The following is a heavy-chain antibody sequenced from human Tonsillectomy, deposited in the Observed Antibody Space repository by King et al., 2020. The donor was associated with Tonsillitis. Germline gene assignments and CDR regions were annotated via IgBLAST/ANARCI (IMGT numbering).Heavy chain of an antibody. CDR2: IDSGGST. CDR3: ARDRGGGYNFGYGPDSHAFDI. CDR1: GFTVSSNY. J-gene: IGHJ3*02. Sequence: VQLVESGGGLIQPGGSLRLSCAASGFTVSSNYMSWVRQAPGKGLEWVSFIDSGGSTYYADSVKGRFSISRDNSKNTLYLQMNSLRAADTAVYYCARDRGGGYNFGYGPDSHAFDIWGQGTMVTVSS. D-gene: IGHD5-18*01. V-gene: IGHV3-53*01.